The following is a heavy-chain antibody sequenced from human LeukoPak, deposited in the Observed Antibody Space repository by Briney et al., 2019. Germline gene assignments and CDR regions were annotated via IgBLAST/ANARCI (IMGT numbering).Heavy chain of an antibody. CDR1: GYNFTSYW. V-gene: IGHV5-51*01. CDR2: IYPGDSDT. CDR3: ARPHFYCGGDCLDAFDI. J-gene: IGHJ3*02. D-gene: IGHD2-21*02. Sequence: KDGESLKISCKGSGYNFTSYWIGWVRQMPGKGLEWMGIIYPGDSDTRYSPSFQGQVTISADKSISTAYLQWSSLKASDTAMYYCARPHFYCGGDCLDAFDIWGQGTMVTVSS.